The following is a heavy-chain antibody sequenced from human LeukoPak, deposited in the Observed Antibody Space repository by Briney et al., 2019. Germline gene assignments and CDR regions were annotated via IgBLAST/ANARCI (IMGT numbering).Heavy chain of an antibody. D-gene: IGHD3-10*01. CDR1: GYTFTNYW. CDR3: ARWFYYYGSGSYYNWFDP. J-gene: IGHJ5*02. CDR2: IYPGDSDT. Sequence: GESLKISCKVSGYTFTNYWIGWVRQMPGKGLEWMGIIYPGDSDTRYSPSFQGQVTISADKSISTAYLQWSSLKASDTAMYYCARWFYYYGSGSYYNWFDPWGQGTLVTVSS. V-gene: IGHV5-51*01.